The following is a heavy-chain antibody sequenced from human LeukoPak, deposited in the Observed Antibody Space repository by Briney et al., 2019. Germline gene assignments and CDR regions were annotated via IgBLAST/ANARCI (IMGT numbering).Heavy chain of an antibody. V-gene: IGHV4-4*02. D-gene: IGHD3-22*01. CDR3: ARLDRSGYEMGGTWFDP. CDR1: GGSISSSNW. J-gene: IGHJ5*02. CDR2: IYYTGST. Sequence: SETLSLTCAVSGGSISSSNWWSWVRQPPGKGLEWIGYIYYTGSTNSNPSLKSRVTVSVDTSMNQFSLKLSSMTAADTAVYYCARLDRSGYEMGGTWFDPWGQGTLVTVSS.